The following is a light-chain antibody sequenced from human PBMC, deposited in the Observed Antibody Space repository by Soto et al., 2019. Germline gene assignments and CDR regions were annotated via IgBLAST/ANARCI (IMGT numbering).Light chain of an antibody. CDR3: QHSYSTPPT. CDR2: AAS. Sequence: IQLTQSPSSLSASVGDRVTISCRASQGIGNDLAWYQQRPGKAPKLLIYAASSLHSGVPSRFSGSGSGTDFTLTISSLQPEDFATYYCQHSYSTPPTFGGGTKVDIK. V-gene: IGKV1-39*01. J-gene: IGKJ4*01. CDR1: QGIGND.